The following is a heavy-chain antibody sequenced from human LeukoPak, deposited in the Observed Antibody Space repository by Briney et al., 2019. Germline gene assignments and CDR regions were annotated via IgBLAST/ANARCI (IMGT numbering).Heavy chain of an antibody. CDR2: INSYSTYI. D-gene: IGHD3-22*01. J-gene: IGHJ4*02. CDR3: ARDSFAGYDSSGYSSYDY. Sequence: GGPLRLSCGASGFPFSDYSMTWAPRAPGRGLEWVSFINSYSTYIYYADSLKGRFTNSRDNAKNSLYLQMDSLRAEDTAVYYCARDSFAGYDSSGYSSYDYWGQGTLVTVSS. CDR1: GFPFSDYS. V-gene: IGHV3-21*01.